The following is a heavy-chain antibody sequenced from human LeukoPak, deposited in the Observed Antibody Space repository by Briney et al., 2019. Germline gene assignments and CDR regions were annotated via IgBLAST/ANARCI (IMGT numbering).Heavy chain of an antibody. CDR3: ARGRRGGGQLVRYYYYYYMDV. J-gene: IGHJ6*03. V-gene: IGHV4-34*01. D-gene: IGHD6-6*01. CDR1: VGSLSGYY. CDR2: INHSVST. Sequence: SESLSLTCAVDVGSLSGYYWSWIRQPPGKGLEWIGEINHSVSTNYNPSLKSQVPIPEDTSKNQFSLKLSSVTAADTAVYYCARGRRGGGQLVRYYYYYYMDVWGKGTTVTVSS.